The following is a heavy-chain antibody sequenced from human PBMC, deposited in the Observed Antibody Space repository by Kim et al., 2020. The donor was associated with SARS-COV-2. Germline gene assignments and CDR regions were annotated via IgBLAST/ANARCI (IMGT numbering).Heavy chain of an antibody. V-gene: IGHV3-48*03. Sequence: TKYYADSVKGRFTISRDNDKNSLYLQMNSLRAEDTAVYYCAREDGLMFDPWGQGTLVTVSS. CDR3: AREDGLMFDP. J-gene: IGHJ5*02. CDR2: TK.